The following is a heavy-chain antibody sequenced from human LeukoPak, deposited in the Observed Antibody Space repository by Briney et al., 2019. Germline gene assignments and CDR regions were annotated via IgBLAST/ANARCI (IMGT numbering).Heavy chain of an antibody. D-gene: IGHD3-3*01. J-gene: IGHJ6*02. V-gene: IGHV3-11*01. CDR3: ARDRLYDFWSGSTNSYYYYGMDV. CDR1: GFIFSDYY. CDR2: ISSSGSTI. Sequence: GGSLRLSCAASGFIFSDYYMSWIRQAPGKGLEWVSYISSSGSTIYYADSVKGRFTISRDNDKNSLYLQMNSLRAEDTAVYYCARDRLYDFWSGSTNSYYYYGMDVWGQGTTVTVSS.